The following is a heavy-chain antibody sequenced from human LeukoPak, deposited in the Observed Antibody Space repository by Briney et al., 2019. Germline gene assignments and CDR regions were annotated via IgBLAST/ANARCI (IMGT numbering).Heavy chain of an antibody. Sequence: PSETLSLTCTVSGYSISSGYYWSWIRQPPGKGLEWIGYIYYSGSTNYNPSLKSRVTISVDTSKNQFSLKLSSVTAADTAVYYCARVIAARFWYFDLWGRGTLVTVSS. V-gene: IGHV4-61*01. CDR3: ARVIAARFWYFDL. D-gene: IGHD6-25*01. CDR1: GYSISSGYY. J-gene: IGHJ2*01. CDR2: IYYSGST.